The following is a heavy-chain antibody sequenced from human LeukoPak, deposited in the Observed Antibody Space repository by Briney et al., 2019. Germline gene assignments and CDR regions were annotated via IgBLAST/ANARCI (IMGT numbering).Heavy chain of an antibody. CDR3: ARTRYYYNSRSYGAPYYFDY. Sequence: ASVKVSCKASGYTFTGYYMHWVRQAPGQGLEWMGWINPNSGGTNYAQKFQGRVTMTRDTSISTAYMELSSVTAADTAVYYCARTRYYYNSRSYGAPYYFDYWGQGTLVTVSS. CDR1: GYTFTGYY. V-gene: IGHV1-2*02. CDR2: INPNSGGT. J-gene: IGHJ4*02. D-gene: IGHD3-10*01.